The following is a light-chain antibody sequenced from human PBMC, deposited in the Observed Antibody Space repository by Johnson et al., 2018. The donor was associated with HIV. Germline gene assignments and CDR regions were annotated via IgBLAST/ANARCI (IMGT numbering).Light chain of an antibody. CDR3: GTWDSSLSAGV. CDR1: SSNIGNNY. Sequence: QSVFTQPPSVSAAPGQKVTISCSGSSSNIGNNYVSWYQQLPGTAPKLLIYDNNKRPSVIPDRFSASKSGTSATLGITGLQTGDEADYYCGTWDSSLSAGVFGTGTKVTFL. CDR2: DNN. V-gene: IGLV1-51*01. J-gene: IGLJ1*01.